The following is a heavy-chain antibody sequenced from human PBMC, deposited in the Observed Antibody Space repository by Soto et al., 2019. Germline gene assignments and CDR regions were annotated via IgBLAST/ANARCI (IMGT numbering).Heavy chain of an antibody. V-gene: IGHV3-23*01. Sequence: EVQLLESGGGLVLPGGSLGLSVAGFGFTRTPTPLVWFRQPPGKGLEWVTTISGTASRTYYVDSVKGRFFISRDNSKNTVTLQMNNLTLDDTAVYYCATFFRYFDNWGQGTRVTVSS. J-gene: IGHJ4*02. CDR1: GFTRTPTP. CDR3: ATFFRYFDN. D-gene: IGHD3-9*01. CDR2: ISGTASRT.